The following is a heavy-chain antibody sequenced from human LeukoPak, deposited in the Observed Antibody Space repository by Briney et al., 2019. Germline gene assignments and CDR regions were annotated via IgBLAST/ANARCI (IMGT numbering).Heavy chain of an antibody. D-gene: IGHD2/OR15-2a*01. CDR2: ISANGDDT. J-gene: IGHJ4*02. CDR3: AKVVAGNIDYYFDY. V-gene: IGHV3-23*01. CDR1: GFSFNNYD. Sequence: GGSLRLSCAASGFSFNNYDMNWVRQAPGKGLEWVSVISANGDDTKYADSVKGRFTSSRDNSRNTLYLQTRNLRVEHTAVYHCAKVVAGNIDYYFDYWGQGILVAVSS.